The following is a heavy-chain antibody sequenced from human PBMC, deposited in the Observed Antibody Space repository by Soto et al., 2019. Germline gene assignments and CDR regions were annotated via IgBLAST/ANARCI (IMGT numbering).Heavy chain of an antibody. CDR3: ARDERIAAAGKVGARVLYYYGMDV. J-gene: IGHJ6*02. V-gene: IGHV3-48*03. CDR2: ISSSGSTI. D-gene: IGHD6-13*01. Sequence: GGSLRLSCAASGFTFSSYEMNWVRQAPGKGLEWVSYISSSGSTIYYADSVKGRFTISRDNAKNSLYLQMNSLRAEDTAVYYCARDERIAAAGKVGARVLYYYGMDVWGQGTTVTAP. CDR1: GFTFSSYE.